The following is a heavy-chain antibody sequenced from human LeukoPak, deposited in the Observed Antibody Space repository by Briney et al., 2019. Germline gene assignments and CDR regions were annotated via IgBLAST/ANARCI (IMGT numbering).Heavy chain of an antibody. Sequence: GRSLRLSCAASGFTFSSYGMHWVRQAPGKGLEWVAVMPYDGSNKYYADSVKGRFTISRDNSKNTLYLQMNSLRAEDTAVYYCAKDHYDSSGYYGFDPWGQGTLVTVSS. V-gene: IGHV3-30*18. CDR3: AKDHYDSSGYYGFDP. J-gene: IGHJ5*02. D-gene: IGHD3-22*01. CDR1: GFTFSSYG. CDR2: MPYDGSNK.